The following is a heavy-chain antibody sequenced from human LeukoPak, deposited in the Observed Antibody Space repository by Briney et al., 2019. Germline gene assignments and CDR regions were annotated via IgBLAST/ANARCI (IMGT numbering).Heavy chain of an antibody. J-gene: IGHJ5*02. Sequence: GRSLRLSCAASGFTFSSYATHWVRQAPGKGLEWVAVISYDGSNKYYADSVKGRFTISRDNSKNTLFLQMNSLRAEDTAVYYCAGGNSSSWTLFGWFDPWGQGTLVTVSS. CDR1: GFTFSSYA. CDR2: ISYDGSNK. V-gene: IGHV3-30-3*01. D-gene: IGHD6-13*01. CDR3: AGGNSSSWTLFGWFDP.